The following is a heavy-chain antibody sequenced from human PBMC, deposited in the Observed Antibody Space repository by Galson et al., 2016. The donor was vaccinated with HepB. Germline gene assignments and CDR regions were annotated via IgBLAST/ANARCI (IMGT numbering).Heavy chain of an antibody. V-gene: IGHV3-33*01. Sequence: SLRLSCAASGFIFRSYGMHWVRQAPGKGLEWVAVIRYDGSNKYYADSVKGRFTISRDNSKSTVFLQMNSLRGEDTAVYYCARGNYDSPGYFFDNWFDPWGQGTLVTVSS. J-gene: IGHJ5*02. CDR3: ARGNYDSPGYFFDNWFDP. D-gene: IGHD3-22*01. CDR1: GFIFRSYG. CDR2: IRYDGSNK.